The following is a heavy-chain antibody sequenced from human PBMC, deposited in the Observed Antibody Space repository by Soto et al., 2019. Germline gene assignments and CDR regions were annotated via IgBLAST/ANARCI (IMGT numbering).Heavy chain of an antibody. J-gene: IGHJ4*02. V-gene: IGHV1-46*01. CDR2: INPNDENT. D-gene: IGHD2-8*01. CDR1: GYTFTSHY. CDR3: ARAGRLMVYALEY. Sequence: QVQLVQSGAEVKKPGASVKVSCKASGYTFTSHYMHWVRQAPGQGLEWMGIINPNDENTDYAQKFKGRITMTSDTSTSPVYMELSNLRSEYTAVYYCARAGRLMVYALEYWGQGTLLTVSS.